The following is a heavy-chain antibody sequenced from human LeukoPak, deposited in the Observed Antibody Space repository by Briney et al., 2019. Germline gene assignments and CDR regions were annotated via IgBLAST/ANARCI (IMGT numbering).Heavy chain of an antibody. J-gene: IGHJ6*03. CDR2: IYYSGST. CDR1: GGPISSHY. CDR3: ARSIAARRGYYYYYYMDV. V-gene: IGHV4-59*11. D-gene: IGHD6-6*01. Sequence: PSETLSLTCTVSGGPISSHYWSWIRQPPGKGLEWIGYIYYSGSTNYNPSLKSRVTISVDTFKNQFSLKLSSVTAADTAVYYCARSIAARRGYYYYYYMDVWGKGTTVTVSS.